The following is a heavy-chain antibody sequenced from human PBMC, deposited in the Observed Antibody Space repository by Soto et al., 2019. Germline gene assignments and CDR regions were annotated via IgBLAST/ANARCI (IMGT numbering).Heavy chain of an antibody. V-gene: IGHV1-69*13. CDR2: IIPIFGAA. CDR3: ARDIGAAAPFDH. Sequence: ASVKVSCKASGGTFSSYAISWVRQAPGQGLEWMGGIIPIFGAANYAQKFQGRVTITADESTSTAYMELSSLRSEDTAVYYCARDIGAAAPFDHWGQGTLVTVSS. J-gene: IGHJ4*02. D-gene: IGHD6-13*01. CDR1: GGTFSSYA.